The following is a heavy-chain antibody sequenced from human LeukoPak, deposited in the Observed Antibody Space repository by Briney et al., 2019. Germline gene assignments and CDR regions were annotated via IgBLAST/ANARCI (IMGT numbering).Heavy chain of an antibody. CDR2: IIPILGIA. CDR3: ARGSRKGWVVVTRAPDPFDY. Sequence: SVKVSCKASGGTFSSYAISWVRQAPGQGLEWMGRIIPILGIANYAQKFQGRVTITADKSTSTAYMELSSLRSEDTAVYYCARGSRKGWVVVTRAPDPFDYWAREPWSPSPQ. D-gene: IGHD4-23*01. V-gene: IGHV1-69*04. CDR1: GGTFSSYA. J-gene: IGHJ4*02.